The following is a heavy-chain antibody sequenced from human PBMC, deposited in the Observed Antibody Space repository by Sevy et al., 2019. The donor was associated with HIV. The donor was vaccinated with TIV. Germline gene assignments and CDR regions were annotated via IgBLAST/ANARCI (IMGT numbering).Heavy chain of an antibody. Sequence: GGSLRLSCAASGFAFSTHAMHWVRQAPGKGLEWVAVISYEGTETFYAASVEGRFTISRDNSKNMLPLQINSLRPEDTAVYYCARDGGYSVKWYPLYWGHGTLVTVSS. CDR2: ISYEGTET. CDR1: GFAFSTHA. V-gene: IGHV3-30-3*01. D-gene: IGHD1-26*01. J-gene: IGHJ4*01. CDR3: ARDGGYSVKWYPLY.